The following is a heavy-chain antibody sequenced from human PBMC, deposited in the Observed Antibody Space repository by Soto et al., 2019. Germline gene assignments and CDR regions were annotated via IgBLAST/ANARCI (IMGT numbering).Heavy chain of an antibody. Sequence: QLQLQESGSGLVKPSQTLSLTCAVSGGSISSGGYSWSWIRQPPGKGLEWIGYIYHSGSTYYNPSLKSRVTISGDRSKNQFSLKLSSVTAADTAGYYCASRRDGYNHYGYWGQGTLVTVSS. J-gene: IGHJ4*02. D-gene: IGHD4-4*01. V-gene: IGHV4-30-2*01. CDR2: IYHSGST. CDR1: GGSISSGGYS. CDR3: ASRRDGYNHYGY.